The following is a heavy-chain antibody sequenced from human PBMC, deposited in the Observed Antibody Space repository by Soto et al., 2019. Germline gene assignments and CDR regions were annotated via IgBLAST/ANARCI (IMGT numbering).Heavy chain of an antibody. CDR1: GYTFTGYY. Sequence: ASVKVSCKASGYTFTGYYVLWVRRAPGQGPECMGWINPYTGGTNYAQKFQGRVTMTRDTSISTAYMELSKLISDDTAVYYCATQFHHCGGDCYRGPYFGMDVWGQGTTVTVSS. CDR2: INPYTGGT. J-gene: IGHJ6*02. D-gene: IGHD2-21*02. CDR3: ATQFHHCGGDCYRGPYFGMDV. V-gene: IGHV1-2*02.